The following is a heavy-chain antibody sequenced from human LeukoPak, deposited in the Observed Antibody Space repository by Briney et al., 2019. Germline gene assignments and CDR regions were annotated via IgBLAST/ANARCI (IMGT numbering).Heavy chain of an antibody. V-gene: IGHV5-51*01. Sequence: GESLKISCKGSGYSFANYWIGWVRQMPAKGLEGMGITYPVDSDTRYSPSFQGQVTISADKSTNTAYLQWGSLKASDTAMYYCARQRYKDSSGYWDFDNWGQGTLVTVSS. D-gene: IGHD3-22*01. J-gene: IGHJ4*02. CDR1: GYSFANYW. CDR3: ARQRYKDSSGYWDFDN. CDR2: TYPVDSDT.